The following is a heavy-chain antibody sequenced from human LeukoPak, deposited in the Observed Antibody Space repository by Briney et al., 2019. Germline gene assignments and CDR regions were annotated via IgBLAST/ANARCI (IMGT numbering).Heavy chain of an antibody. Sequence: PSQTLSLTCTVSGGSISRGDYYWSWIRHHPGKGLEWSGYIYYSGSTYYNPSLKSRVTISVDTSKNHFSLELSSVTAADTAMYYCARSHETFSYDTSGYYTFDSWGQGTLVTVSS. D-gene: IGHD3-22*01. V-gene: IGHV4-31*03. CDR1: GGSISRGDYY. CDR3: ARSHETFSYDTSGYYTFDS. CDR2: IYYSGST. J-gene: IGHJ4*02.